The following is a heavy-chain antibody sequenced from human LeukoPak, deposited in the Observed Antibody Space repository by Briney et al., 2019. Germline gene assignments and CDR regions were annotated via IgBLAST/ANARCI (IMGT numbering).Heavy chain of an antibody. V-gene: IGHV4-59*01. CDR2: ISYSGST. CDR1: GGSISSYY. Sequence: SETLSLTCTVSGGSISSYYWSWIRQPPGKGLEWLGYISYSGSTNFNPSLKSRVTISVDTSKNQFSLKLSSVTAADTAVYYCAREGTAGTNLNWFDPWGQGALVTVSS. D-gene: IGHD1-1*01. J-gene: IGHJ5*02. CDR3: AREGTAGTNLNWFDP.